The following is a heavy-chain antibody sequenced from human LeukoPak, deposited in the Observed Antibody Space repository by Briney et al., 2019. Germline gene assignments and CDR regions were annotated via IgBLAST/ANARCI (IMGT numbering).Heavy chain of an antibody. CDR2: ISGSGGST. V-gene: IGHV3-23*01. Sequence: GGSLRLSCAASGLTVSDNYMSWVRQAPGKGLEWVSAISGSGGSTYYADSVKGRFTISRDNSKNTLYLQMNSLRAEDTAVYYCAKAQGIAAAAAYDNWGQGTLVTVSS. CDR1: GLTVSDNY. D-gene: IGHD6-13*01. CDR3: AKAQGIAAAAAYDN. J-gene: IGHJ4*02.